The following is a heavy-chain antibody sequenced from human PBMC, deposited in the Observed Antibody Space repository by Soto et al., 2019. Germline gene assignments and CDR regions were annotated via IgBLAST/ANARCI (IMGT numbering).Heavy chain of an antibody. V-gene: IGHV2-70*04. CDR3: ALSSSGYALRSFDY. CDR2: IDWDDDK. Sequence: SGPTLVNPPQTLTLTCTFSGFSLSTSGMRVSWIRQPPGKALEWLARIDWDDDKFYSTSLKTRLTISKDTSKNQVVLTMANMDPVDTATYYCALSSSGYALRSFDYWGQGTLVTVSS. J-gene: IGHJ4*02. CDR1: GFSLSTSGMR. D-gene: IGHD5-12*01.